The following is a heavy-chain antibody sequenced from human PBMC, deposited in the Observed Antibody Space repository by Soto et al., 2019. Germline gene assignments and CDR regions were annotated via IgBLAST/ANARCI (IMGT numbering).Heavy chain of an antibody. Sequence: QVQLVQSGAEVKEPGASVKVSCKASGYTFTAYYIHWVRQAPGQGPEWMGWINPKSGGTKFAQKFQARVTLTRDTSITTAYMELRRLRSDDTAVYSCARGYCSSTSCYLSYYYYGMDVWGQGTTVTVSS. V-gene: IGHV1-2*02. J-gene: IGHJ6*02. CDR1: GYTFTAYY. D-gene: IGHD2-2*01. CDR3: ARGYCSSTSCYLSYYYYGMDV. CDR2: INPKSGGT.